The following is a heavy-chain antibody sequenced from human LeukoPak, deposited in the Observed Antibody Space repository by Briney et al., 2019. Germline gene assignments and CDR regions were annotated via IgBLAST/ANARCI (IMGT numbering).Heavy chain of an antibody. CDR3: ARRRGGYSYGQNYYYYMDV. D-gene: IGHD5-18*01. CDR2: ISAYNGNT. CDR1: GYTFTSYG. J-gene: IGHJ6*03. Sequence: ASVKVSCKASGYTFTSYGISWVRQAPGQGLEWMGWISAYNGNTNYAQKLQGRVTMTTDTSTSTAYMELRSLRSDDTAVYYCARRRGGYSYGQNYYYYMDVWGKGTTVTVSS. V-gene: IGHV1-18*01.